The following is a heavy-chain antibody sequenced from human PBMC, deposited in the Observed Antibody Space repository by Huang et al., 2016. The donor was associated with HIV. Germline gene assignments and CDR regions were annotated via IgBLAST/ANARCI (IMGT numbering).Heavy chain of an antibody. D-gene: IGHD3-22*01. CDR1: GFTFSSYS. J-gene: IGHJ4*02. CDR2: ISSSSTI. Sequence: EVQLVESGGGLVQPGGSLRLSCAASGFTFSSYSMNWVRQAPGKGLEWVSYISSSSTIYYADSVKGRFTISRDNAKNSLYLQMNSLRAEDTAVYYCAKDYYDSSGYHSAFDYWGQGTLVTVSS. CDR3: AKDYYDSSGYHSAFDY. V-gene: IGHV3-48*01.